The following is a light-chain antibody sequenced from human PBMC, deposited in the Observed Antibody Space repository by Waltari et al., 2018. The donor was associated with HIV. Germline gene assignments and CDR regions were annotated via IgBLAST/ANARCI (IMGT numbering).Light chain of an antibody. CDR2: RNN. Sequence: QSVLTQPPSASGTAGQRVTISCSGSSSNIGSNYVYWYQQLPGTAPKLLIYRNNQRPSGVPDRFSGSKSGTSASLAISGLRSEDEADYYCAAWDDSLSGQWVFGGGTKLTVL. CDR3: AAWDDSLSGQWV. CDR1: SSNIGSNY. V-gene: IGLV1-47*01. J-gene: IGLJ3*02.